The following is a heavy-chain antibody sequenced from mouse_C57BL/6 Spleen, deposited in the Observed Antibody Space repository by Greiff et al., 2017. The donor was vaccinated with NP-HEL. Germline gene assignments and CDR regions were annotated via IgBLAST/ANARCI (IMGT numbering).Heavy chain of an antibody. CDR1: GYTFTSYW. CDR2: IDPSDSET. J-gene: IGHJ3*01. D-gene: IGHD1-1*01. V-gene: IGHV1-52*01. Sequence: QVQLQQPGAELVRPGSSVKLSCKASGYTFTSYWMHWVKQRPIQGLEWIGNIDPSDSETHYNQKFKDKATLTVDKSSSTAYMQLSSLTSEDSAVYYCARDPDYYGGCAYWGQGTLVTVSA. CDR3: ARDPDYYGGCAY.